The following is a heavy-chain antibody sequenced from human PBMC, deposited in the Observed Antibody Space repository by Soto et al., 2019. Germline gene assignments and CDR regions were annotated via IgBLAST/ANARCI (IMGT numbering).Heavy chain of an antibody. CDR3: AKEQPPIPYGEFDY. Sequence: SLRLSCAASGFTFSGYALSCVRQAPGKGLEWVSAISGSGGSTYYADSVKGRFTISRDNSKNTLYLQMNSLRAEDTAVYYCAKEQPPIPYGEFDYWGQGTLVTVSS. J-gene: IGHJ4*02. D-gene: IGHD4-17*01. V-gene: IGHV3-23*01. CDR2: ISGSGGST. CDR1: GFTFSGYA.